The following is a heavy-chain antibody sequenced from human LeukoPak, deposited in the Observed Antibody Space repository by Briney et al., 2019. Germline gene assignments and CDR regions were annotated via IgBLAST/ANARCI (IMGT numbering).Heavy chain of an antibody. V-gene: IGHV1-69*04. CDR3: ARDARDGYIYFDY. D-gene: IGHD5-24*01. J-gene: IGHJ4*02. CDR2: IIPILGIA. Sequence: SVKVSCKASGGTFSGYAISWGRHAPGQGLEWMGRIIPILGIANYAQKFQGRVTITADKSTSTAYMELSSLRSEDTAVYYCARDARDGYIYFDYWGRGTLVTVSS. CDR1: GGTFSGYA.